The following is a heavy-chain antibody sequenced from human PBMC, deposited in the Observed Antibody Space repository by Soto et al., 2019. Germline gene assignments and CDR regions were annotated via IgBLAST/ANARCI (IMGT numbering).Heavy chain of an antibody. V-gene: IGHV4-59*02. CDR2: IHYTGTT. Sequence: QVQLQESGPGLVKPSETLSHTCTVAGGYVSSYYWSWIRQSLGKGLEWIGYIHYTGTTNYSPSLKSRVTISVDTSKNQFSLKLNSVTAADTAVYYCARAAYNIDYWGQGTLVTVSS. CDR3: ARAAYNIDY. D-gene: IGHD1-1*01. J-gene: IGHJ4*02. CDR1: GGYVSSYY.